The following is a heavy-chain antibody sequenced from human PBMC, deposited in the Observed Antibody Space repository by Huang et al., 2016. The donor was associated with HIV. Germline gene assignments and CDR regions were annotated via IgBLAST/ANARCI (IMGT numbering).Heavy chain of an antibody. CDR2: CNPRGAST. D-gene: IGHD3-10*01. J-gene: IGHJ4*02. CDR3: ARALLLFGLGSPLDF. V-gene: IGHV1-46*01. CDR1: GYTFTTYH. Sequence: QVQLVQSGAEVKKPGASVKISCKASGYTFTTYHMHWVRQAPGQGLEWMVMCNPRGASTRYSRTFQGRVTRTSDTSTSTVYMELSSLTPEDTAVYYCARALLLFGLGSPLDFWGQGSLVTVSS.